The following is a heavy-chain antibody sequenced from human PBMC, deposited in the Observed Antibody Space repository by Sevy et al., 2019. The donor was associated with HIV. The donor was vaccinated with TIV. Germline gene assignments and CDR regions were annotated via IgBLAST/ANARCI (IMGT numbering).Heavy chain of an antibody. CDR3: ARVGNYDFWSGRPNWFDP. D-gene: IGHD3-3*01. Sequence: ASVKVSCKASGYTFTSYGISWVRQAPGQGLEWMGWISAYNGNTNYAQKLQVRVTMTTDTSTSTAYMELRSLRSDDTAVYYCARVGNYDFWSGRPNWFDPWGQGTLVTVSS. CDR1: GYTFTSYG. CDR2: ISAYNGNT. V-gene: IGHV1-18*01. J-gene: IGHJ5*02.